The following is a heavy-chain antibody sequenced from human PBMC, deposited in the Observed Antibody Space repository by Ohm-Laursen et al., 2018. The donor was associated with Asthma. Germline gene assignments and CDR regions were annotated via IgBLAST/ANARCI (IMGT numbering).Heavy chain of an antibody. V-gene: IGHV3-21*01. J-gene: IGHJ4*02. CDR3: AKPRRPYCSSTSCPTYYFDY. CDR1: GFTFSSYS. CDR2: ISSSSSYI. D-gene: IGHD2-2*01. Sequence: GSLRLSCAASGFTFSSYSMNWVRQAPGKGLEWVSSISSSSSYIYYADSVKGRFTISRDNAKNSLYLQMNSLRAEDTAVYYCAKPRRPYCSSTSCPTYYFDYWGQGTLVTVSS.